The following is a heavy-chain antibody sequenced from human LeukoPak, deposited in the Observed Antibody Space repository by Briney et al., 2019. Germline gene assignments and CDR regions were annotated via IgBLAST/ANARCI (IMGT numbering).Heavy chain of an antibody. CDR2: IAADGGVK. CDR1: GFTFHDHG. D-gene: IGHD6-19*01. J-gene: IGHJ4*02. CDR3: AREATWGQWYFDL. V-gene: IGHV3-30*03. Sequence: PGGSLRLSCAASGFTFHDHGMDWVRQAPGKGLEWEAVIAADGGVKQYADFVKGRFSLSRDNSKNTLFLQMNGLTVEDTAVYYCAREATWGQWYFDLWGQGAPVTVSS.